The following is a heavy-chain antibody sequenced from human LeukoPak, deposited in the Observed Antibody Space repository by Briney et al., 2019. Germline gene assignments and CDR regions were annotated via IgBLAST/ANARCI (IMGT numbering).Heavy chain of an antibody. J-gene: IGHJ4*02. Sequence: GGSLILSCAASGFTFSTYSVGWVRQAPGKGLEWVSSISRTGGIIYYSDSVKGRFTISRDNAKNSLILQMNSLRDEDTAMYYCARSLRPDYWGQGTLVTVSS. CDR3: ARSLRPDY. CDR2: ISRTGGII. V-gene: IGHV3-48*02. CDR1: GFTFSTYS.